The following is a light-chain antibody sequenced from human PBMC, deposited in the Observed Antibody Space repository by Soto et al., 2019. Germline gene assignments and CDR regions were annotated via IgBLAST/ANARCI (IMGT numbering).Light chain of an antibody. V-gene: IGKV3-15*01. CDR3: QHYSNWPLT. CDR1: QSVSSS. CDR2: DAS. Sequence: EIVMTQSPATLSVSPGERATLSCRTSQSVSSSLAWYQQKPGQTPRLLIYDASTRATGVPARFSGSASGTEFTLTITSLQSEDFAVYYCQHYSNWPLTFGGGTRVESK. J-gene: IGKJ4*01.